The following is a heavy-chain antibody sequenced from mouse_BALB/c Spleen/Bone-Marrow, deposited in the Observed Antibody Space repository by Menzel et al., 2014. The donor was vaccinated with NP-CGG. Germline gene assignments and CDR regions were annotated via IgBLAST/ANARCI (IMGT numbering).Heavy chain of an antibody. Sequence: VQLQQSGAELVKPGASVKLSCTASGFNIKDTYMHWVKQRPEQGLEWIGRIDPANGNTKYDPKFQGKATITADTSSNTAYLQLKSLTSEDTAVYYCARYYYGTRYYFDYWGQGTTLTVSS. CDR2: IDPANGNT. D-gene: IGHD1-1*01. V-gene: IGHV14-3*02. CDR1: GFNIKDTY. J-gene: IGHJ2*01. CDR3: ARYYYGTRYYFDY.